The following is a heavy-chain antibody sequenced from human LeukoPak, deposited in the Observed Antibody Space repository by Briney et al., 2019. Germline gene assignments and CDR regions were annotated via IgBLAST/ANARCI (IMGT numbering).Heavy chain of an antibody. J-gene: IGHJ4*02. V-gene: IGHV3-66*01. CDR1: GFSVSSSY. D-gene: IGHD2/OR15-2a*01. CDR3: ARGLNGFSYDY. Sequence: GGSLRLSCAASGFSVSSSYMSWVRQAPGKGLEWVSVIYSGGGTYYADSVKGRFTVSRDNSKSTLYLQTNSLRAEDTAVYYCARGLNGFSYDYWGQGTLVTVSS. CDR2: IYSGGGT.